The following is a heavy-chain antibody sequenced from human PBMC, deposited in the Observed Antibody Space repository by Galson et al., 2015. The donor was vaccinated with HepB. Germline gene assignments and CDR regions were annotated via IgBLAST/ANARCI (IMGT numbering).Heavy chain of an antibody. CDR2: INPNSGGT. V-gene: IGHV1-2*06. J-gene: IGHJ4*02. CDR1: GYTFTGYY. Sequence: SVKVSCKASGYTFTGYYMHWVRQAPGQGLEWMGRINPNSGGTNYAQKFQGRVTMTRDTSISTAYMELSRLRSDDTAVYYCAREDRGYCSGGSCPFDYWGQGTLVTVSS. D-gene: IGHD2-15*01. CDR3: AREDRGYCSGGSCPFDY.